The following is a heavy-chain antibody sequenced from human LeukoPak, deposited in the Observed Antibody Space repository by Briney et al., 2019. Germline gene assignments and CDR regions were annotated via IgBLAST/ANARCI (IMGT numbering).Heavy chain of an antibody. CDR2: IIHDGSNK. D-gene: IGHD3-10*01. J-gene: IGHJ4*02. Sequence: GGSLRLSCAASGFTFSSYGMHWVRQAPGKGLEWVAVIIHDGSNKDYADSVKGRFTISRDNSKNTLYLQMNSLRTEDTAVYYCAKVPTGVGSGSYWGQGTLVTVYS. CDR3: AKVPTGVGSGSY. CDR1: GFTFSSYG. V-gene: IGHV3-30*18.